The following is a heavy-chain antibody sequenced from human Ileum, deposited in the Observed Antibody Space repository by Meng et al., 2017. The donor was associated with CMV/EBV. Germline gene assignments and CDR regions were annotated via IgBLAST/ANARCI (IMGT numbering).Heavy chain of an antibody. CDR2: INPNSGVT. Sequence: QGRLVQSGAEVKKPGASVKVSCRASGYTFTGYYIHWVRQAPGQGLEWMGWINPNSGVTNYKENFQGRVTMTRDTSIGTAYMELSGLTSDDTAVYYCARDFNSLAVSAANWFDPWGQGTLVTVSS. D-gene: IGHD6-19*01. CDR3: ARDFNSLAVSAANWFDP. J-gene: IGHJ5*02. V-gene: IGHV1-2*02. CDR1: GYTFTGYY.